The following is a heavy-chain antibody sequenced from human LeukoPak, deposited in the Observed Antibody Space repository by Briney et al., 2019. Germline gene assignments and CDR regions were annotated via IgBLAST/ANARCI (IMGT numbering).Heavy chain of an antibody. D-gene: IGHD6-19*01. CDR3: AKAPLAVAGTGNWFDP. J-gene: IGHJ5*02. CDR1: GFTFSSYA. V-gene: IGHV3-23*01. CDR2: ISGSGGST. Sequence: HPGGSLRLSCAAPGFTFSSYAMSWVRQAPGKGLEWVSAISGSGGSTYYADSVKGRFTISRDNSKNTLYLQMNSLRAEDTAVYYCAKAPLAVAGTGNWFDPWGQGTLVTVSS.